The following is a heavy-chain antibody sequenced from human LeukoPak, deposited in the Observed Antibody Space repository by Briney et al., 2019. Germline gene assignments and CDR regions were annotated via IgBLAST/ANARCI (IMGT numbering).Heavy chain of an antibody. J-gene: IGHJ5*02. CDR1: GGSFSGYY. CDR3: ARPLRVLNWFDP. CDR2: IYYSGST. Sequence: PSETLSLTCAVYGGSFSGYYWSWIRQPPGKGLEWIGSIYYSGSTYYNPSLKSRVTISVDTSKNQFSLKLSSVTAADTAVYYCARPLRVLNWFDPWGQGTLVTVSS. V-gene: IGHV4-34*01. D-gene: IGHD4-17*01.